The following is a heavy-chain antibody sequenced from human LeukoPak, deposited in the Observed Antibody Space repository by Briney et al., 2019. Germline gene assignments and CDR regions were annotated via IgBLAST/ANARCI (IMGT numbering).Heavy chain of an antibody. Sequence: GGSLRLSCAASGFTFSSYAMHWVRQAPGKGLEWAAVISYDGSNKYYADSVKGRFTISRDNSKNTLYLQMNSLRAEDTAMYYCARDECSTSCYRTKGVDYWGQGTLVTVSS. CDR3: ARDECSTSCYRTKGVDY. J-gene: IGHJ4*02. D-gene: IGHD2-2*01. CDR1: GFTFSSYA. CDR2: ISYDGSNK. V-gene: IGHV3-30-3*01.